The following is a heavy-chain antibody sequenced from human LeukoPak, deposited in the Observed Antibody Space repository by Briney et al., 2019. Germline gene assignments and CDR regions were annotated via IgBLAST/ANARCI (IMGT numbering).Heavy chain of an antibody. J-gene: IGHJ3*02. Sequence: GGSLRLSCAASGFTLSRYSMNWVRQAPGKGLEWVSTLSSISHYIYYADSVEGRFTVSRDNANNLLYLQMNSLGAEDTAVYYCSRDVGRGPPEAFDIWGQGTMVTVSS. V-gene: IGHV3-21*06. CDR1: GFTLSRYS. CDR3: SRDVGRGPPEAFDI. CDR2: LSSISHYI. D-gene: IGHD1-26*01.